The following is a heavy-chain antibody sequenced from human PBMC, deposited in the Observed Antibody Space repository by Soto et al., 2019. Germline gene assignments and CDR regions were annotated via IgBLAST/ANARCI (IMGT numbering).Heavy chain of an antibody. D-gene: IGHD1-26*01. CDR2: ITSSSGYI. J-gene: IGHJ4*02. CDR1: GFTFSRYN. V-gene: IGHV3-21*01. Sequence: XESLRLSCAASGFTFSRYNMNWVRQAPGKGLEWVSSITSSSGYIFYADSVKGRFTISRDNAKNSLYLQMNSLRVEDTAVYYCARYSGTYRDYWGQGTLVTVSS. CDR3: ARYSGTYRDY.